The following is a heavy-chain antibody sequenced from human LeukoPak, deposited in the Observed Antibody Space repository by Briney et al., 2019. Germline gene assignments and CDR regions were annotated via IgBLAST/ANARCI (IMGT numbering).Heavy chain of an antibody. Sequence: GGSLRLSCAASGFTFSSFAMSWVRQAPGQGLEWVSSISSTAATTYYADSVRGRFTISRDSAMNTLYLQLSSLRVEDTAVYYCARRTLFGVIKPPDYWGQGTLVTVSS. CDR2: ISSTAATT. J-gene: IGHJ4*02. CDR3: ARRTLFGVIKPPDY. D-gene: IGHD3-3*01. V-gene: IGHV3-23*01. CDR1: GFTFSSFA.